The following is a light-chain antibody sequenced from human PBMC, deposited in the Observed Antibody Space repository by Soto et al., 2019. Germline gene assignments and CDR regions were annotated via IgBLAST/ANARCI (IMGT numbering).Light chain of an antibody. J-gene: IGKJ1*01. CDR3: RQYGSSQTWT. CDR1: QGMISTF. Sequence: EIVFTQSPGTLSLSPGERATLSCRASQGMISTFLAWCQPKPGQPPRLFMYGTSNRANGIPVRISGSGSGTDLTLTISRLEPAEVATYYCRQYGSSQTWTFGPGTQVDIK. V-gene: IGKV3-20*01. CDR2: GTS.